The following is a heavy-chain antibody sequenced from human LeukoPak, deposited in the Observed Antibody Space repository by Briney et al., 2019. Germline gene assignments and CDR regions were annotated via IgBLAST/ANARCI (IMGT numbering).Heavy chain of an antibody. V-gene: IGHV3-7*01. CDR3: ARGGLPSPDYSSTRALFDY. D-gene: IGHD2-2*01. J-gene: IGHJ4*02. CDR1: GFTFSSYW. Sequence: PVGSLRLSCAASGFTFSSYWMSWVRQAPGKGLEWVANIKQDGSEKYYVDSVKGRFTISRDNAKNSLYLQMNSLRAEDTAVYYCARGGLPSPDYSSTRALFDYWGQGTLVTVSS. CDR2: IKQDGSEK.